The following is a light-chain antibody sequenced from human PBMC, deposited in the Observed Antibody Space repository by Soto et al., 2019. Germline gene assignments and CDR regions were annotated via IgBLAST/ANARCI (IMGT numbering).Light chain of an antibody. CDR2: AAS. Sequence: DIQLTQSPSSLSASVGDRVTITCRASESISRHLNWYQQKPGKAPNLMIYAASTMKNGVPSRFSGSGSGTDFTLIISSLEPEDFASYYCQQSYSTLSFSFGQGTRLEIK. CDR1: ESISRH. CDR3: QQSYSTLSFS. V-gene: IGKV1-39*01. J-gene: IGKJ5*01.